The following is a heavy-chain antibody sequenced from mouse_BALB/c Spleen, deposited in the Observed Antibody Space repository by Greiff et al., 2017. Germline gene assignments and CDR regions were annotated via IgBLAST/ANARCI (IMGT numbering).Heavy chain of an antibody. CDR1: GFTFSSFG. D-gene: IGHD2-1*01. Sequence: DVKLVESGGGLVQPGGSRKLSCAASGFTFSSFGMHWVRQAPEKGLEWVAYISSGSSTIYYADTVKGRFTISRDNPKNTLFLQMTSLRSEDTAMYYCARNGNLDYWGQGTTLTVSS. CDR2: ISSGSSTI. J-gene: IGHJ2*01. CDR3: ARNGNLDY. V-gene: IGHV5-17*02.